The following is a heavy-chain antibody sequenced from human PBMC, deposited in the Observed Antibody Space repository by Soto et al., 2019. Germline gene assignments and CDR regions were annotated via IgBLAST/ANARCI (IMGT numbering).Heavy chain of an antibody. CDR3: ARERTLSSIPQWYFDL. Sequence: EERLSESGGGLIQPGGSLRLSCAASGFSFSHYALSWVRQAPGKGLEWVSESSSDGGSTSYPDSVRGRFIISRDRSKETLYLQMHTVRLEDTAVYFCARERTLSSIPQWYFDLWGRGTLVTVSS. J-gene: IGHJ2*01. D-gene: IGHD2-2*02. CDR1: GFSFSHYA. CDR2: SSSDGGST. V-gene: IGHV3-23*01.